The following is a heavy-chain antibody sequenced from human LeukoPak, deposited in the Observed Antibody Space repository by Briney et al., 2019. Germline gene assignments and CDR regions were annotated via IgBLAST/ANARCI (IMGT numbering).Heavy chain of an antibody. Sequence: SQTLSLTFAISGDSVSSNSAAWNWIRQSPSRGLEWLGSTYYKSKWYNDYAVSAKSRITINPDTSKNQFSLQLNSVTPEDTAVYYCARAGVDYYDSSGYPIYYFDPWGQGTLVTVSS. D-gene: IGHD3-22*01. V-gene: IGHV6-1*01. CDR1: GDSVSSNSAA. CDR2: TYYKSKWYN. CDR3: ARAGVDYYDSSGYPIYYFDP. J-gene: IGHJ5*02.